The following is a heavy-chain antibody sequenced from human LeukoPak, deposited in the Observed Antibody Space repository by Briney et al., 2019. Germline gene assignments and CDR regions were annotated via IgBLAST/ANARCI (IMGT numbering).Heavy chain of an antibody. J-gene: IGHJ4*02. Sequence: GGSLRLSCAASGFTFDDYTMHWVRQAPGKGLEWVSLSWDGGSTYYADSVEGRFTISRDNSKNSLYLQMNSLRAEDTALYYCAKDGKNYFDYWGQGTLVTVSS. CDR2: SWDGGST. CDR3: AKDGKNYFDY. V-gene: IGHV3-43D*03. CDR1: GFTFDDYT.